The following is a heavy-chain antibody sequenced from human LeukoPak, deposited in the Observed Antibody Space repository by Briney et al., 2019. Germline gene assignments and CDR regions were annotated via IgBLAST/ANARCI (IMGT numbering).Heavy chain of an antibody. V-gene: IGHV1-2*02. CDR2: LNPNSGTT. CDR3: ARGRAHSDSGSRLLQEY. Sequence: ASVTVSCKTSGYSFTAYYMHWVRQAPGQGLEWMGWLNPNSGTTRYAQNFQGRVTLTSDTSINTAYLELSSLKSDDTAVYYCARGRAHSDSGSRLLQEYWGQGILVTVSS. D-gene: IGHD3-22*01. CDR1: GYSFTAYY. J-gene: IGHJ4*02.